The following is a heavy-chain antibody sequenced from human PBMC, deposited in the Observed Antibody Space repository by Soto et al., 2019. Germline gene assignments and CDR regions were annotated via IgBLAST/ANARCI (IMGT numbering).Heavy chain of an antibody. CDR3: ARGSPTYY. Sequence: QVQLVESGGGVVQPGRSLRLSCAASGYTFISYGMHWVRQAPGKGLEWVAVIWHDGSNKYYVVSVKGRFTISRDHSKSTQYLQMTSLTTEDTAVYYWARGSPTYYGSQGALITVSS. CDR1: GYTFISYG. CDR2: IWHDGSNK. J-gene: IGHJ4*02. V-gene: IGHV3-33*01.